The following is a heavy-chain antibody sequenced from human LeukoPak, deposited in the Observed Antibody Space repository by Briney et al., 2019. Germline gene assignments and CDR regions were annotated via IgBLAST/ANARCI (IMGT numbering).Heavy chain of an antibody. CDR1: GGSIRSYY. Sequence: PSETLSLTCTVSGGSIRSYYWSSIRQPPGKGLEWIGYISDSGSANYNPSLESRVTISVDTSKNQFSLKLNSVTAADTTIYYCARHSGIGLDSWGQGTLVAVSS. V-gene: IGHV4-59*08. J-gene: IGHJ4*02. CDR2: ISDSGSA. CDR3: ARHSGIGLDS. D-gene: IGHD3-10*01.